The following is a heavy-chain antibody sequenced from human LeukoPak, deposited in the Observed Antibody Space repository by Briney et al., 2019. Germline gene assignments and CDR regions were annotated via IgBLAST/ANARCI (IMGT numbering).Heavy chain of an antibody. J-gene: IGHJ4*02. CDR2: IKQDGSDK. D-gene: IGHD1-1*01. CDR1: GFPFSSYW. V-gene: IGHV3-7*01. Sequence: HPGGSLRLSCAASGFPFSSYWMSWVRQAPGKGLEWVANIKQDGSDKYYVDSVKGRFTISRDNAKNSLYLQLNSLRADDTAVCYCARLTGTTGFDYWGQGTLVTVSS. CDR3: ARLTGTTGFDY.